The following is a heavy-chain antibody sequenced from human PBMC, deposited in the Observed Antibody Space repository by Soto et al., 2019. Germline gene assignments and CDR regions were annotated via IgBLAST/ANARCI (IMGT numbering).Heavy chain of an antibody. V-gene: IGHV1-3*01. Sequence: EASVKVSCKASGYTFTSYAMHWVRQAPGQRLEWMGWINAGNGNTKYSQKFQGRVTITRDTSASTAYMELSSLRSEDTAVYYCARDPQLVPAATDYYYGMDVWGQGTTVTVSS. CDR2: INAGNGNT. J-gene: IGHJ6*02. CDR1: GYTFTSYA. CDR3: ARDPQLVPAATDYYYGMDV. D-gene: IGHD2-2*01.